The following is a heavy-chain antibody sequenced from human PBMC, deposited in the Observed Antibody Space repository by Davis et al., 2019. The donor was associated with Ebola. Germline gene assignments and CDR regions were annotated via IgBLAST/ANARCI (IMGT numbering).Heavy chain of an antibody. D-gene: IGHD2-21*02. V-gene: IGHV3-48*02. J-gene: IGHJ3*02. CDR2: ISGGTGTI. CDR3: ARGRDYAFDI. CDR1: GFTFSGSS. Sequence: PGGSLRLSCAASGFTFSGSSMNWVRRAPGKGLEWVSHISGGTGTIEYADSVKGRFTMSRDNAKNSLYLQMNSLRDEDTAVYYCARGRDYAFDIWGQRTMVTVSS.